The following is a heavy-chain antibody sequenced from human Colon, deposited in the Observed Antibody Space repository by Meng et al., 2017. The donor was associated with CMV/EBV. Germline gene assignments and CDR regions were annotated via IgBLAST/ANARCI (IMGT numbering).Heavy chain of an antibody. J-gene: IGHJ4*02. CDR2: IYSSEST. Sequence: QVQLQESGPGLVKPSETLSLTCSGSGGSISSFYWSWIRHPAGKGLEWIGRIYSSESTNYNPSLKRRVTMSVDTSKNQFSLKLNSVTAADTDVYYCARSGRSTGTLTWWGQGTLGTVAS. D-gene: IGHD2-8*02. CDR3: ARSGRSTGTLTW. CDR1: GGSISSFY. V-gene: IGHV4-4*07.